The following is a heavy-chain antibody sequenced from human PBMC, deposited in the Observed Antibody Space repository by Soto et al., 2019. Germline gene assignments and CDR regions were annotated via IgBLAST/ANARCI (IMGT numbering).Heavy chain of an antibody. D-gene: IGHD3-9*01. J-gene: IGHJ4*02. CDR3: VKGVNDILTAVDH. CDR2: ISSNGGNT. V-gene: IGHV3-64D*08. Sequence: EVQLVESGGGLVQPGGSLRLSCSASGFTFSNYAMHWVRRAPGKGLEYVSSISSNGGNTHYADSVKGRFTISTNSSKNTLHPQMSSLTAQHPALYYCVKGVNDILTAVDHWGQGTLVTVSS. CDR1: GFTFSNYA.